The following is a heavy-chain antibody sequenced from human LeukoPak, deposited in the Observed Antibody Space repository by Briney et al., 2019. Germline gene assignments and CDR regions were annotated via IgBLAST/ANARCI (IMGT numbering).Heavy chain of an antibody. D-gene: IGHD3-10*01. V-gene: IGHV4-4*02. CDR3: ARGLGIHYYGSGSYYPFDY. J-gene: IGHJ4*02. CDR2: IYHSGST. Sequence: SGTLSLTCAVSGGSISSSNWWSWVRQPPGKGLEWIGEIYHSGSTNYNPSLKSRVTISVDKSKNQFSLKLSSVTAADTAVYYCARGLGIHYYGSGSYYPFDYWGQGTLVTVSS. CDR1: GGSISSSNW.